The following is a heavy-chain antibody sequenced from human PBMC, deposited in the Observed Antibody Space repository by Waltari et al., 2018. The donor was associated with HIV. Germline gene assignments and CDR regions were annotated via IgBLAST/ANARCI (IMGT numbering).Heavy chain of an antibody. V-gene: IGHV3-11*01. J-gene: IGHJ5*02. D-gene: IGHD6-6*01. CDR2: IGSRSSTI. Sequence: QVQQVESGGGLVKPGGCLRLSCAAPGLTLSDYDMSWIRKAPGKGLAWVSYIGSRSSTIYYADSVKGRFTISRDNAKNSLYLQMNSLRAEDTAVYYCARDRAARPAGWFDPWGQGTLVTVSS. CDR1: GLTLSDYD. CDR3: ARDRAARPAGWFDP.